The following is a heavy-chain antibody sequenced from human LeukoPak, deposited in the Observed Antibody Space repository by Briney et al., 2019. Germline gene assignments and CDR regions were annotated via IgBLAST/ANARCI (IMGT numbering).Heavy chain of an antibody. CDR2: IRYDGSNK. V-gene: IGHV3-30*02. CDR1: GFTFSSYG. D-gene: IGHD4-17*01. J-gene: IGHJ4*02. CDR3: AKDYGDRYYFDY. Sequence: GGSLRLSCAASGFTFSSYGMHWVRQAPGEGLEWVAFIRYDGSNKYYADSVKGRFTISRDNSKNTLYLQMNSLRAEDTAVYYCAKDYGDRYYFDYWGQGTLVTVSS.